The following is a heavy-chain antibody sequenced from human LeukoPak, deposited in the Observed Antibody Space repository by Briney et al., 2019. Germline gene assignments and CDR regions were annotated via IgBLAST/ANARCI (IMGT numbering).Heavy chain of an antibody. V-gene: IGHV1-18*01. Sequence: ASVKVSCKASGGTFSSYAISWVRQAPGQGLEWMGWISAYNGNTNYAQKLQGRVTMTTDTSTSTAYMELRSLRSDDTAVYYCARALRYFDWSPSWFDPWGQGTLVTVSS. J-gene: IGHJ5*02. D-gene: IGHD3-9*01. CDR1: GGTFSSYA. CDR3: ARALRYFDWSPSWFDP. CDR2: ISAYNGNT.